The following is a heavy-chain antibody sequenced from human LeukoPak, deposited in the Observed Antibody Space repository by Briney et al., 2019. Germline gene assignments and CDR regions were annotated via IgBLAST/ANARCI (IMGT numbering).Heavy chain of an antibody. V-gene: IGHV3-20*04. CDR3: ARETRYYYDSSDYPAYFGH. CDR1: GFTFDDYG. CDR2: INWHGDRT. D-gene: IGHD3-22*01. J-gene: IGHJ4*02. Sequence: AGSLRLSCAVSGFTFDDYGMSWVRQAPGKGLEWVSGINWHGDRTGYADSVKGRFTISRDNAKNSLYLQMNSLRAEDTAVYYCARETRYYYDSSDYPAYFGHWGRGTLVTVSS.